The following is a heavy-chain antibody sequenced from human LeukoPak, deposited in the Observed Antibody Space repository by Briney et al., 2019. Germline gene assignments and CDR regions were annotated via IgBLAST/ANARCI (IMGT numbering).Heavy chain of an antibody. CDR3: ARHGHCSDGTCYSVGS. J-gene: IGHJ4*02. V-gene: IGHV4-39*01. Sequence: SETLSLTCTVSGDSISSSSDYWGWFRQPPGKGLEWIGNVYNTGSSYYNPSLKSRATISVDTSKNQFSLKLSSVTAADTAFFYCARHGHCSDGTCYSVGSWGQGALVTVSS. CDR1: GDSISSSSDY. D-gene: IGHD2-15*01. CDR2: VYNTGSS.